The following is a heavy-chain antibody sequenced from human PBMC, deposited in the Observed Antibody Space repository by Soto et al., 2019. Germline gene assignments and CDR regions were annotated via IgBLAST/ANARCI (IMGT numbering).Heavy chain of an antibody. J-gene: IGHJ3*02. Sequence: EVQLVESGGGLVQPGGSLRLSCAASGFTFSSYWMYWVRQAPGEGLVWVSRIKNDGTRTNYADSVKGRFTASRDNAKNTLYLQMNSLRAEDTAVYYCARDVEMTTSGDAFDIWGQGTMVTVSS. CDR3: ARDVEMTTSGDAFDI. D-gene: IGHD2-21*02. V-gene: IGHV3-74*01. CDR2: IKNDGTRT. CDR1: GFTFSSYW.